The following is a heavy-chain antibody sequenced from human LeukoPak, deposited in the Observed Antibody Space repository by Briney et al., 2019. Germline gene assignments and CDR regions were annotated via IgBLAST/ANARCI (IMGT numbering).Heavy chain of an antibody. J-gene: IGHJ4*02. CDR2: ISSSGSTI. CDR1: GFTFSSYE. V-gene: IGHV3-48*03. Sequence: GGSLRLSCAASGFTFSSYEMNWVRQAPGKGLEWVSYISSSGSTIYYADSVKGRFTISRDNSKNTLYLQMNSLRAEDTAVYYCARGFYYYGSGSYSRSTENGDYWGQGTLVTVSS. CDR3: ARGFYYYGSGSYSRSTENGDY. D-gene: IGHD3-10*01.